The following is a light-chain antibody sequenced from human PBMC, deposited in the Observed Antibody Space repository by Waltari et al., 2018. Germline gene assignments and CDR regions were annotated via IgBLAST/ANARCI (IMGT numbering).Light chain of an antibody. CDR2: LGS. V-gene: IGKV2-28*01. CDR1: QSHLHSNGYNY. J-gene: IGKJ1*01. Sequence: DLVVPQSPLSLPSTPGMPASISLTSSQSHLHSNGYNYLDWYLQKPGQSPQLLIYLGSNWASGVPDRFSGSGSGTDFTLKISRVEAEDVGVYYCMQSLRALWTFGEGTKVAIK. CDR3: MQSLRALWT.